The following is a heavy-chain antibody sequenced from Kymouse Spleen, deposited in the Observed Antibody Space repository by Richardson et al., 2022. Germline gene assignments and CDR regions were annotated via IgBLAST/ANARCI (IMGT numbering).Heavy chain of an antibody. J-gene: IGHJ6*02. CDR2: ISYDGSNK. Sequence: QVQLVESGGGVVQPGRSLRLSCAASGFTFSSYGMHWVRQAPGKGLEWVAVISYDGSNKYYADSVKGRFTISRDNSKNTLYLQMNSLRAEDTAVYYCAKEGITGTTDYYYGMDVWGQGTTVTVSS. D-gene: IGHD1-7*01. CDR3: AKEGITGTTDYYYGMDV. CDR1: GFTFSSYG. V-gene: IGHV3-30*18.